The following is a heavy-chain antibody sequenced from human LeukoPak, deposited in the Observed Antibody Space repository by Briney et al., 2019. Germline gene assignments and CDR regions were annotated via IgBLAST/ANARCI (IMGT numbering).Heavy chain of an antibody. J-gene: IGHJ4*02. CDR1: GFLFSNYA. V-gene: IGHV3-74*01. CDR2: INGDGGSR. CDR3: ASASSHRTAAGGDY. Sequence: GGSLRLSCAASGFLFSNYAMSWVRQTPAKGLEWVSRINGDGGSRNYADSVKGRFTISRDNAKNTLYLQMSSLRVEDTAVYYCASASSHRTAAGGDYWGQGTLVIVST. D-gene: IGHD6-13*01.